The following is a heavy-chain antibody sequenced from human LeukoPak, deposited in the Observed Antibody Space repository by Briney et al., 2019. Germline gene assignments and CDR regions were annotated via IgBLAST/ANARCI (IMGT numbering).Heavy chain of an antibody. CDR3: ATNLLGLRSYYDSSGYYSPDY. D-gene: IGHD3-22*01. V-gene: IGHV1-69*05. Sequence: SVKVSCKASGGTFSSYAISWVRQAPGQGLEWMGRIIPIFGTANYAQKFQGRVTITTDESTSTAYMELSSLRSEDTAVYYCATNLLGLRSYYDSSGYYSPDYWGQGTLVTVSS. CDR1: GGTFSSYA. J-gene: IGHJ4*02. CDR2: IIPIFGTA.